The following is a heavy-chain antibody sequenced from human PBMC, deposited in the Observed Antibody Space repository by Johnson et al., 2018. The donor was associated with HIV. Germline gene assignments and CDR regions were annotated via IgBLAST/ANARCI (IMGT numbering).Heavy chain of an antibody. J-gene: IGHJ3*02. Sequence: QVQLVESGGGVVQPGRSLRLSCAASGFIFSSYAMHWVRQAPGKGLEWVAVISYDGSNKYYADSVKGRFTISRDNSKNTLYLQMNSLRAEDTAVYYCARDRGAFDIWGQGTMVTVSS. CDR3: ARDRGAFDI. CDR1: GFIFSSYA. V-gene: IGHV3-30-3*01. CDR2: ISYDGSNK.